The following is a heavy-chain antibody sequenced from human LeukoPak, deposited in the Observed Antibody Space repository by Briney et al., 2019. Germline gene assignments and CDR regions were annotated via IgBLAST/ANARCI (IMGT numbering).Heavy chain of an antibody. D-gene: IGHD3-10*01. Sequence: ASVKVSCKVSGYTLTELSMHWVRQAPGKGLEWMGRFDPEDGDTICAQKLQGRVTMTTDTSTSTAYMELRSLRSDDTAVYYCARDRITMVRGVIGGGDYWGQGTLVTVSS. V-gene: IGHV1-24*01. J-gene: IGHJ4*02. CDR3: ARDRITMVRGVIGGGDY. CDR1: GYTLTELS. CDR2: FDPEDGDT.